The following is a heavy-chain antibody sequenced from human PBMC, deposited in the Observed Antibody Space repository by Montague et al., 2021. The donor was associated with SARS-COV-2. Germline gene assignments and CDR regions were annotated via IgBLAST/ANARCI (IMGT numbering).Heavy chain of an antibody. Sequence: SLRLSCAASGFIFSNYWMHWVRQAPGKGLVWVSRININGSGTTYXDSVKGRFTISRDNSKNTLYLQMNSLRAEDTAVYYCASWLSGVAGTDYWGQGTLVTVSS. V-gene: IGHV3-74*01. CDR3: ASWLSGVAGTDY. J-gene: IGHJ4*02. D-gene: IGHD6-19*01. CDR1: GFIFSNYW. CDR2: ININGSGT.